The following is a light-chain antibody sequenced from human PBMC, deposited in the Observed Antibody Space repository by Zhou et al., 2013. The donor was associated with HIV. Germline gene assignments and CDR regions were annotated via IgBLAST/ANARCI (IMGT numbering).Light chain of an antibody. CDR2: KVS. CDR1: QSLLHSDGNTY. V-gene: IGKV2-30*02. J-gene: IGKJ2*02. CDR3: MQGLHWPRT. Sequence: VVMTQSPLSLPVTLGQPASISCYSGQSLLHSDGNTYLNWFQQRPGQSPRRLISKVSNRDSGVPDRFSGSGSGTDFTLKISGVEAEDVGVYYCMQGLHWPRTFGQGTKLEIK.